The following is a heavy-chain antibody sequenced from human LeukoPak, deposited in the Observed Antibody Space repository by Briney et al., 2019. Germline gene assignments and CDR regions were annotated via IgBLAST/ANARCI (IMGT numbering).Heavy chain of an antibody. D-gene: IGHD3-16*01. CDR3: VRGGHIDY. CDR2: IKQDGSEK. CDR1: GFTFSTYW. Sequence: PGGSLRLSCAASGFTFSTYWMSRVRQAPGRGLEWVANIKQDGSEKNYVDSVKGRFTISRDNAKNSLYLQMNSLRAEDTAVYFCVRGGHIDYCGQGTLVTVSS. V-gene: IGHV3-7*04. J-gene: IGHJ4*02.